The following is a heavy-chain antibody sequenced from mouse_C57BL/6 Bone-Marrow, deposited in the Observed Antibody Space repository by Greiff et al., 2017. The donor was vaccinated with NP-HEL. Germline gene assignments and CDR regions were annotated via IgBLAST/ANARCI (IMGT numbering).Heavy chain of an antibody. V-gene: IGHV3-6*01. J-gene: IGHJ3*01. CDR3: AREGGRVFAY. D-gene: IGHD3-3*01. CDR1: GYSITSGYY. Sequence: EVKLLESGPGLVKPSQSLSLTCSVTGYSITSGYYWNWIRQFPGNKLEWMGYISYDGSNNYNPSLKNRISITRDTSKNQFFLKLNSVTTEDTATYYCAREGGRVFAYWGQGTLVTVSA. CDR2: ISYDGSN.